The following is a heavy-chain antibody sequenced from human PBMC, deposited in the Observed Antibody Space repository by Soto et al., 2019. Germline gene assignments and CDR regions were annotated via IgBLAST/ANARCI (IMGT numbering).Heavy chain of an antibody. V-gene: IGHV3-30-3*01. Sequence: GGSLRLSCAASGFTFSSYAMHWVRQAPGKGLEWVAVISYDGSNKYYADSVKGRFTISRDNSKNTLYLQMNSLRAEDTAVYYCARANGGYCSSTSCYWNYYYGMDVWGQGTTVTVSS. J-gene: IGHJ6*02. CDR1: GFTFSSYA. CDR3: ARANGGYCSSTSCYWNYYYGMDV. CDR2: ISYDGSNK. D-gene: IGHD2-2*03.